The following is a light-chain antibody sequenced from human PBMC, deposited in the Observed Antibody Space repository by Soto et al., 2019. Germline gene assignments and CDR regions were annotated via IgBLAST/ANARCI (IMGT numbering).Light chain of an antibody. J-gene: IGKJ5*01. CDR3: QQQRHCRFIT. CDR1: QNVDSNL. CDR2: GAS. Sequence: EIVLTQSPGTLSLSPGEEATLSCRASQNVDSNLAGCQQKPPDPARRLILLGASGGAAGLAKWISGGGGRKFITPISSLHDEDVAVFYCQQQRHCRFITFGQGTRLAI. V-gene: IGKV3-20*01.